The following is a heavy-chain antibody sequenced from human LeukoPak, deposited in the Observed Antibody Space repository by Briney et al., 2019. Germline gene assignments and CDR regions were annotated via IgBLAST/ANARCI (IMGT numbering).Heavy chain of an antibody. CDR2: MNPNSGNT. CDR3: ARGLYCTNGECRDY. D-gene: IGHD2-8*01. V-gene: IGHV1-8*01. J-gene: IGHJ4*02. Sequence: GASVKVSCKASGYTFTSYDINWVRQATGQGLEWMGWMNPNSGNTGYAQKFQGRVTMTRNTSISIAYMELSSLRSEDTAVYYCARGLYCTNGECRDYWGKGTLVTVSS. CDR1: GYTFTSYD.